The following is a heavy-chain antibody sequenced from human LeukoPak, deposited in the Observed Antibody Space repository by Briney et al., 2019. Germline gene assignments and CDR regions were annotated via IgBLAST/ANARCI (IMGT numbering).Heavy chain of an antibody. CDR1: GYTFTSYW. D-gene: IGHD2-2*01. J-gene: IGHJ4*02. V-gene: IGHV5-51*01. Sequence: GESLKISCKGSGYTFTSYWIGWVRQMPGKGLELMGIIYPGDSDTRYSPSFQGQVTISADKSISTAYLQWSSLKASDTAMYYCAITSGYCSSTSCQSHDYWGQGTLVTVSS. CDR3: AITSGYCSSTSCQSHDY. CDR2: IYPGDSDT.